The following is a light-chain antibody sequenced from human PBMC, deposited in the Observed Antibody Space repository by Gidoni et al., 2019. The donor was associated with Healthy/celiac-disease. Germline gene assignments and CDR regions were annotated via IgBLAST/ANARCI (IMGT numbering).Light chain of an antibody. CDR2: DAS. Sequence: DIQMTQSPSSLPASVGDRVTITCQASQDISNYLNWYQQKPGKAPKLLIYDASNLETGVPSRFSGSGSGKDFTFTISSLQPEDIATYYCQQYDNLPCSFGQGTKLEIK. CDR1: QDISNY. J-gene: IGKJ2*04. CDR3: QQYDNLPCS. V-gene: IGKV1-33*01.